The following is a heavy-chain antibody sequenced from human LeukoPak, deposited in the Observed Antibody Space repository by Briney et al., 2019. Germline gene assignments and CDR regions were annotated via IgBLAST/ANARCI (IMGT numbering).Heavy chain of an antibody. J-gene: IGHJ4*02. Sequence: GGSLRLSCSASGFTVITTYMSWVRQAPGKGLECVSVIYTGGNTYYADSVKGRFTISKHNSENKIYLQMDSLRPEDTAVYYCARGGYNGHDPYYFDYWGQGSLVTVSS. CDR2: IYTGGNT. V-gene: IGHV3-53*04. CDR3: ARGGYNGHDPYYFDY. D-gene: IGHD5-12*01. CDR1: GFTVITTY.